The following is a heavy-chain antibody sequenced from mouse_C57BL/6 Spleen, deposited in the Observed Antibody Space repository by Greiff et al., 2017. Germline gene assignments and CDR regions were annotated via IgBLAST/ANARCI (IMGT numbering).Heavy chain of an antibody. Sequence: LQQPGAELVRPGSSVKLSCKASGYTFTSYWMHWVKQRPIQGLEWIGNIDPSDSETHYHQTFKDKATLTVDKSSSTAYMQLSSLTFEDSSVYYCARSEIYYYGRSYGYFDVWGTGTTVTVSS. J-gene: IGHJ1*03. CDR1: GYTFTSYW. CDR3: ARSEIYYYGRSYGYFDV. D-gene: IGHD1-1*01. CDR2: IDPSDSET. V-gene: IGHV1-52*01.